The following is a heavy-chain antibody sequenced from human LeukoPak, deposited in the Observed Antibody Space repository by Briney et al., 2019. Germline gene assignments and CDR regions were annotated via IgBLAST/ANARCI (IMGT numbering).Heavy chain of an antibody. CDR2: IWNDGSNK. Sequence: GRSLRLSCAASGFIFSTYGIHWVRQAPGKGLEWVAVIWNDGSNKYYADSVKGRFTISRDNPKNTLYLQMNSLTVEDTAVYYCARASGPFDYWGQGTLVTVSS. J-gene: IGHJ4*02. V-gene: IGHV3-33*01. CDR3: ARASGPFDY. CDR1: GFIFSTYG. D-gene: IGHD3-10*01.